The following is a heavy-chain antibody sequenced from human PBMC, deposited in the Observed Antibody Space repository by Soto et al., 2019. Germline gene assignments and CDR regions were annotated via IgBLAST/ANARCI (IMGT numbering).Heavy chain of an antibody. D-gene: IGHD1-7*01. CDR2: TYYRSRWYN. CDR3: AGTTSHQWYYMDV. Sequence: SQTLLLTCTISGDSVSSNSAAWNWIRLSPSRGLEWLARTYYRSRWYNDYAVSVRSRITVNPDTSKNQFSLQLTSVTPEDTAVYYCAGTTSHQWYYMDVWGKGTTVTVSS. J-gene: IGHJ6*03. V-gene: IGHV6-1*01. CDR1: GDSVSSNSAA.